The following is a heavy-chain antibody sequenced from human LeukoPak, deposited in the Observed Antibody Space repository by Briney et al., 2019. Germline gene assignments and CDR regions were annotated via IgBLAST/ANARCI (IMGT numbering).Heavy chain of an antibody. CDR2: ITSTSTYI. CDR1: GFTFSSYN. CDR3: VKERPHGMDV. D-gene: IGHD6-6*01. Sequence: GGSLRLSCAASGFTFSSYNMNWVRQAPGKGLEWVSTITSTSTYIAYADSVKGRFTISRDNADNSLYLQMNSLRDDDTAVYYCVKERPHGMDVWGQGTSVTVSS. V-gene: IGHV3-21*01. J-gene: IGHJ6*02.